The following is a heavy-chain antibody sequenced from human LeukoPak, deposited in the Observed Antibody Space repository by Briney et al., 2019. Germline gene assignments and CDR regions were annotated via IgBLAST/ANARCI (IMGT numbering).Heavy chain of an antibody. CDR2: INQDGSKK. V-gene: IGHV3-7*05. J-gene: IGHJ2*01. CDR1: GFTFSSYW. Sequence: PGGSLRLSCAASGFTFSSYWMSWVRQAPGKGLEWVANINQDGSKKYYVGSVKGRFTISRDNAKNSLYLQMNSLRAEDTAVYYCARAFPGSGSGYFDLWGRGTLVTVSS. CDR3: ARAFPGSGSGYFDL. D-gene: IGHD3-10*01.